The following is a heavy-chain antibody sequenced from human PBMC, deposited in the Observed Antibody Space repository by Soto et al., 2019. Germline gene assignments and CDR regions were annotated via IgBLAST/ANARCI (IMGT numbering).Heavy chain of an antibody. CDR2: INSDGSTI. J-gene: IGHJ6*02. V-gene: IGHV3-74*01. Sequence: GGSLRLSCAASGFTFGPFWMHWVRQAPGKGLVWLSHINSDGSTIVYADSVKGRFTISRDNAKNTLYLQMNSLRAEDTAVYYYARDMRGRFPTYSSSWLGYYYGMDVWGQGTTVTISS. CDR3: ARDMRGRFPTYSSSWLGYYYGMDV. D-gene: IGHD6-13*01. CDR1: GFTFGPFW.